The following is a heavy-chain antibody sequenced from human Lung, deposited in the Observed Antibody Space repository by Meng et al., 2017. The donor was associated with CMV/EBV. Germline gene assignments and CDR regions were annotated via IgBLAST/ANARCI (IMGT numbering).Heavy chain of an antibody. Sequence: GGSLRLXCAASGFTFSSYTMNWVRQAPGKGLEWVSYISNTGSVKHYADSLRGRFTVSRDNAKNSLYLQMTSLRADDTAVYYCARSLFDSNDPFDYWGQGNXVNGAS. D-gene: IGHD3-22*01. V-gene: IGHV3-48*04. CDR2: ISNTGSVK. J-gene: IGHJ4*02. CDR1: GFTFSSYT. CDR3: ARSLFDSNDPFDY.